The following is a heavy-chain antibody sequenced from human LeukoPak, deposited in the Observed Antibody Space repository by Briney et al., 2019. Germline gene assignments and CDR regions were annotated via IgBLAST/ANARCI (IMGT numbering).Heavy chain of an antibody. CDR2: INPNSGGT. J-gene: IGHJ4*02. CDR3: ASGGRDSIAVTGTYYFDY. D-gene: IGHD6-19*01. Sequence: ASVKVSCKASGYTFTGYYMHWVRQAPGQGLEWMGWINPNSGGTNYAQKFQGRVTMTRDTSISTAYMELSRLRSDDTAVYYCASGGRDSIAVTGTYYFDYWGQGTLVTVSS. CDR1: GYTFTGYY. V-gene: IGHV1-2*02.